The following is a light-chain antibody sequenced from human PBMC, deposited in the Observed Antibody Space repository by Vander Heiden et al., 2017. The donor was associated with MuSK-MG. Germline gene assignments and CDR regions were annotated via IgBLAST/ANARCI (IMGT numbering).Light chain of an antibody. V-gene: IGKV1-39*01. CDR1: QSISSY. CDR2: AAS. Sequence: DIQMTQSPSSLSASVGDRVTITGRASQSISSYLNWYQQKPGKAPKLLIYAASSLQSGVPSRFSGSGSGTDFTLTISRLQPEDFATYYCQQSDSTPRTFGQGTKVEIK. J-gene: IGKJ1*01. CDR3: QQSDSTPRT.